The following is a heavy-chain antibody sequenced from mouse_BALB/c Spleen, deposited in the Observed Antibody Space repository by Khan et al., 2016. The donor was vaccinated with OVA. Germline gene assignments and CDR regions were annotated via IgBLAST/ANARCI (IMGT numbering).Heavy chain of an antibody. J-gene: IGHJ1*01. D-gene: IGHD1-1*01. CDR1: GYAFSSYW. Sequence: QVQLQQSGAELVRPGSSVKISCKASGYAFSSYWMNWVKQRPGQGLEWIGQIYPGDGDTNDNGKFEGQATLPADKYPRPAYLQRSSLPSADSAVYCCAVAYGYWFVDVWGAGTTVTVSS. V-gene: IGHV1-80*01. CDR3: AVAYGYWFVDV. CDR2: IYPGDGDT.